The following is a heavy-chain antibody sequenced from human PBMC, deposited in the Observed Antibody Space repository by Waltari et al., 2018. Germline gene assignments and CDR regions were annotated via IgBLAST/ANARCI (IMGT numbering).Heavy chain of an antibody. J-gene: IGHJ6*03. CDR1: GYSISSGYY. D-gene: IGHD2-15*01. CDR2: IYHSGST. Sequence: QVQLQESGPGLVKPSETLSLTCAVSGYSISSGYYWGWIRQPPGKGLEWIGSIYHSGSTYYNPSLKSRVTISVDTSKNQFSLKLSSVTAADTAVYYCAREGCSGGSCYRNYYYMDVWGKGTTVTVSS. CDR3: AREGCSGGSCYRNYYYMDV. V-gene: IGHV4-38-2*02.